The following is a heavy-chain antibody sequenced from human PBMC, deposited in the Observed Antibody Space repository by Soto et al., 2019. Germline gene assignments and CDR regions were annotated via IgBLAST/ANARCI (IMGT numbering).Heavy chain of an antibody. V-gene: IGHV3-73*02. CDR2: IRNKANSYAT. J-gene: IGHJ4*02. CDR3: AKDQRGWVPAATTLPIPYCFDS. CDR1: GFTFSGSS. D-gene: IGHD2-2*01. Sequence: EVQLVESGGGLVQPGGSLKLSCAASGFTFSGSSVHWVRQASGKGLEWVGRIRNKANSYATAYAASVRGRFTISRDDSKNTAFLQMNSLNTEDTAVYYCAKDQRGWVPAATTLPIPYCFDSWGQGTLVTVSS.